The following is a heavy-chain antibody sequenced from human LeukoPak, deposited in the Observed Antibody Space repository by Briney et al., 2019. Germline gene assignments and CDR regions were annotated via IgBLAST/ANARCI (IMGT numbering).Heavy chain of an antibody. CDR3: ARGGVEDWLDP. Sequence: PGGSLRLSCAASGFTVTGTFMSWVRQAPGKGLEWVSVLYSGGDTYYADSVKGRFTISRDDSKNTLYLQMNSLRAEDTAIYYCARGGVEDWLDPWGQGTLVTVSS. CDR1: GFTVTGTF. J-gene: IGHJ5*02. V-gene: IGHV3-53*01. D-gene: IGHD5-24*01. CDR2: LYSGGDT.